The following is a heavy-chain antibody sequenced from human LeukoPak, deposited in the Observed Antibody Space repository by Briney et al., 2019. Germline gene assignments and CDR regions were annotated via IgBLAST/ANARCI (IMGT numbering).Heavy chain of an antibody. CDR3: ARDFGFSPSSGYSFDY. CDR2: IWDDGSNR. CDR1: GFTFSRYC. Sequence: GGSLRLSCAPAGFTFSRYCMHWVRQAPGKGLEWVAVIWDDGSNRQYADSGKGRFTISRDNSKNTLYLQMNSLRVEDTAVYYCARDFGFSPSSGYSFDYWGQGTLVTVSS. D-gene: IGHD3-22*01. J-gene: IGHJ4*02. V-gene: IGHV3-33*01.